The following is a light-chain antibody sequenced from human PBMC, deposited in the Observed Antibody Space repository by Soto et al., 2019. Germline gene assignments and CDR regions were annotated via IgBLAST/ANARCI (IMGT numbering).Light chain of an antibody. Sequence: EVVMRQSPATLYVSPGEGATLSCRASQGIGDTLAWYQHKPGQAPTLLIYDTSTRATGVPTRFSGSRSGAEFTLTINSLPSEDFAVYYCQPYNNWPLTFGGGTKVDIK. V-gene: IGKV3-15*01. J-gene: IGKJ4*01. CDR3: QPYNNWPLT. CDR2: DTS. CDR1: QGIGDT.